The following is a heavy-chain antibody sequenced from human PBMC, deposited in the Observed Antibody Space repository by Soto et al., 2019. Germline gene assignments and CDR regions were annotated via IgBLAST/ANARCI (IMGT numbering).Heavy chain of an antibody. V-gene: IGHV3-11*01. CDR3: ARDRPIAAAGIANYGMDV. D-gene: IGHD6-13*01. J-gene: IGHJ6*02. CDR1: GFTFSDYY. Sequence: QVQLVESGGGLVKPGGSLRLSCAAAGFTFSDYYMSWIRQAPGKGLEWVSYISSSGSTIYYADSVKGRFTISRDNAKNSLYLQMNSVRAEDTAVYYCARDRPIAAAGIANYGMDVWGQGTTVTVSS. CDR2: ISSSGSTI.